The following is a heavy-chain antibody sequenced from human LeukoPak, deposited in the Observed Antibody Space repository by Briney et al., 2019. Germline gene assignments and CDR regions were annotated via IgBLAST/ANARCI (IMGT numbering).Heavy chain of an antibody. CDR1: GGTFSSYA. CDR2: IIPIFGTA. J-gene: IGHJ4*02. Sequence: GASVKVSCKASGGTFSSYAVSWVLQAPGQGLEWMGGIIPIFGTANYAQKFQGRVTITTDESTSTAYMELSSLRSEDTAVYYRATGHSSGSYLYYFDYWGQGTLVTVSS. V-gene: IGHV1-69*05. D-gene: IGHD1-26*01. CDR3: ATGHSSGSYLYYFDY.